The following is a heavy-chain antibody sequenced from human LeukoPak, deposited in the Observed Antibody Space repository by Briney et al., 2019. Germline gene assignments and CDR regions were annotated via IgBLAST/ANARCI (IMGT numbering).Heavy chain of an antibody. Sequence: SETLSLTCTVSGGSISSSYWTWIRQPPGKGLEWIGEINHSGSTNYNPSLKSRVTISVDTSKNQFSLKLRSVTAADTAVYYCARVYSSSWYPKDDYWGQGTLVTVSS. CDR3: ARVYSSSWYPKDDY. J-gene: IGHJ4*02. CDR2: INHSGST. D-gene: IGHD6-13*01. V-gene: IGHV4-34*01. CDR1: GGSISSSY.